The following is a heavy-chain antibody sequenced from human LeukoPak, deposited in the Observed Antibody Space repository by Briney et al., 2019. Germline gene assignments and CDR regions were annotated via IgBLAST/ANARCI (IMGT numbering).Heavy chain of an antibody. CDR2: IYTSGST. CDR3: ARHVGPGSRGGFFDY. CDR1: GGSISSGSYY. V-gene: IGHV4-61*02. Sequence: SETLSLTCTVSGGSISSGSYYWSWIRQPAGKGLEWIGRIYTSGSTNYNPSLKSRVTISVDTSKNQFSLKMSSVTAADTAVFYCARHVGPGSRGGFFDYWGQGILVTVSS. D-gene: IGHD3-16*01. J-gene: IGHJ4*02.